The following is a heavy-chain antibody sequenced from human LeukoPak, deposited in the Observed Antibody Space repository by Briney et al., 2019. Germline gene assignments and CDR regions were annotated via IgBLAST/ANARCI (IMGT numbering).Heavy chain of an antibody. V-gene: IGHV4-34*01. CDR1: GGSFSGYY. J-gene: IGHJ4*02. CDR3: ARDCCGY. CDR2: MNHSGST. Sequence: SETLSLTCAVYGGSFSGYYWSWIRQPPGKGLEWIGEMNHSGSTNYNPSLKSRVTISVDTSKNQFSLKLSSVTAADTAVYYCARDCCGYWGQGTLVTVSS.